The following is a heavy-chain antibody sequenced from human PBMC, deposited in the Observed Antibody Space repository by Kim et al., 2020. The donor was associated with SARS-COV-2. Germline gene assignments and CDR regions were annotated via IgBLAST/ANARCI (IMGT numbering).Heavy chain of an antibody. CDR2: MHYSGNT. CDR3: ARMYDYAPY. D-gene: IGHD2-2*01. Sequence: SETLSLTCSVSGSSMNENYWSWIRQFPGKGLEWIGHMHYSGNTNYNPSLKSRVTMSLDTSRNQFSLKLRSVTAADTAVYYCARMYDYAPYWGQGAVVTVSS. CDR1: GSSMNENY. J-gene: IGHJ4*02. V-gene: IGHV4-59*13.